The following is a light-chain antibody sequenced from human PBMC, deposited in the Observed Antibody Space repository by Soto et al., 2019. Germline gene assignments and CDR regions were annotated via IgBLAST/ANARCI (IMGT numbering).Light chain of an antibody. V-gene: IGLV2-23*01. CDR3: CSYAGSSTWV. J-gene: IGLJ1*01. CDR1: SSDVGSYNL. CDR2: EGS. Sequence: QSALTQPASVSGYPGQSITSSCTGTSSDVGSYNLVSWYQQHPGKAPKLMIYEGSKRPSGVSNRFSGAKSGNTASLTISVLQAEDEADYYCCSYAGSSTWVFGTGTKLTVL.